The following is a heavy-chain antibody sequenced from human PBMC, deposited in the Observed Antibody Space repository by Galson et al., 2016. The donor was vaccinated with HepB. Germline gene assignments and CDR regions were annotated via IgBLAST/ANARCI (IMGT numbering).Heavy chain of an antibody. CDR2: IKSDGSNI. D-gene: IGHD3-3*01. J-gene: IGHJ4*02. CDR3: STLRDFWSG. Sequence: SLRLSCAASGFTFSRQWMYWVRQAPGRGLAWVSQIKSDGSNINYADSVKGRFTISRDNAGNTLYLQMNSLGAEDTAVYYCSTLRDFWSGWGQGTLVTVSP. CDR1: GFTFSRQW. V-gene: IGHV3-74*01.